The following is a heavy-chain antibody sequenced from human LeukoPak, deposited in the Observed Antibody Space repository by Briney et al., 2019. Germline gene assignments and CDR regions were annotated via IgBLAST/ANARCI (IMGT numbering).Heavy chain of an antibody. V-gene: IGHV3-23*01. J-gene: IGHJ4*02. D-gene: IGHD1-7*01. CDR2: VSARGGST. CDR1: GFGFNNYA. CDR3: AKDRDGGTTTRPKGFDY. Sequence: PGGSLRLSCAASGFGFNNYAMSWVRQAPGKGLEWVSGVSARGGSTYYAASVKGRFTVSRDNSKNTLYLQMNSLRAEDTALYYCAKDRDGGTTTRPKGFDYWGQGTLVTVSS.